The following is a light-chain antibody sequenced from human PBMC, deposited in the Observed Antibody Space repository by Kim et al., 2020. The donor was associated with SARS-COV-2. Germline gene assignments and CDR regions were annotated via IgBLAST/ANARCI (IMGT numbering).Light chain of an antibody. J-gene: IGKJ4*01. V-gene: IGKV3-11*01. CDR2: DAS. Sequence: PEETATLSCRATQRVSRDCAWYRNRTGQAPMLLIYDASIRATGMPPKCSGSGSVTDCTLTIRGLGPEDFAVCYCQQRRNWPLTFGGG. CDR3: QQRRNWPLT. CDR1: QRVSRD.